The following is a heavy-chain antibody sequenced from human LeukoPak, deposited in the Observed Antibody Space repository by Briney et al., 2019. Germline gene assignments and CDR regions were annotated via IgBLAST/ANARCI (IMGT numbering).Heavy chain of an antibody. Sequence: PGGSLRLSCAASGFTFSSYSMNWVRQAPGKGLEWVSSISSSSSYIYYADSVKGRFTISRDNAKNSLYLQMNSLRAEDTAVYYCARDRGYDFWGGYSAGGDGMDVWGQGTTVTVSS. D-gene: IGHD3-3*01. CDR3: ARDRGYDFWGGYSAGGDGMDV. J-gene: IGHJ6*02. V-gene: IGHV3-21*04. CDR1: GFTFSSYS. CDR2: ISSSSSYI.